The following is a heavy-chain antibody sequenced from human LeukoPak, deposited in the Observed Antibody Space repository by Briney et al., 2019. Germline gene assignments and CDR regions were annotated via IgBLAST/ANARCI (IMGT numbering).Heavy chain of an antibody. Sequence: RSETLSLTCAVSGYSISSGYYWGWIRQPPGKGLEWSGSIYHGGSTYYNPSLKSRVTISVDTSKNQFSLKLSSVTAADTAVYYCASARGVIITAPIFDYWGQGTLVTVSS. CDR2: IYHGGST. V-gene: IGHV4-38-2*01. D-gene: IGHD3-10*01. CDR3: ASARGVIITAPIFDY. J-gene: IGHJ4*02. CDR1: GYSISSGYY.